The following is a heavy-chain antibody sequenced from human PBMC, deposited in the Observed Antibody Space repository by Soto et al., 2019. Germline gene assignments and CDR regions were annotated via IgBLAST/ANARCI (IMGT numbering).Heavy chain of an antibody. CDR1: GYTFTSYG. CDR3: ATSYGSGYRAFDY. J-gene: IGHJ4*02. Sequence: GASVQVSCKASGYTFTSYGISWVRQAPGQGLEWMGWISAYNGNTNYAQKFQGRVTMTADKSTSTAYMELRSLRSEDTAFYYCATSYGSGYRAFDYWGQGALVTVSS. V-gene: IGHV1-18*01. CDR2: ISAYNGNT. D-gene: IGHD3-10*01.